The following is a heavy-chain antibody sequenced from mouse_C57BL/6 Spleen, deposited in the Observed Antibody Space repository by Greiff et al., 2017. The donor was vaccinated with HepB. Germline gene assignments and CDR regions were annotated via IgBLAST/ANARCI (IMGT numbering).Heavy chain of an antibody. CDR3: ARHYEDY. J-gene: IGHJ2*01. D-gene: IGHD2-4*01. CDR1: GFTFSDYG. V-gene: IGHV5-17*01. Sequence: DVQLVESGGGLVKPGGSLKLSCAASGFTFSDYGMHWVRQAPEKGLEWVAYISSGSSTIYYADKVKGRFTISRDKAKNTLFLQLTSLRSEDTAMYYCARHYEDYWGQGTTLTVAS. CDR2: ISSGSSTI.